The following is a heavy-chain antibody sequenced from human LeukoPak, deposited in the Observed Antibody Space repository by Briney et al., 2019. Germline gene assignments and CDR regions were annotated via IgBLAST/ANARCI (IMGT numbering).Heavy chain of an antibody. CDR1: GGSFSAYY. J-gene: IGHJ4*02. CDR2: VYYSGRT. Sequence: PSETLSLTCTVSGGSFSAYYWNWIRQPPGKGLEWIGYVYYSGRTNYNPSLKSRVTISIDTSKNQFSLRLRSVTAADTAVYYCANLDMATISLGYWGQGTLVTVSS. D-gene: IGHD5-24*01. CDR3: ANLDMATISLGY. V-gene: IGHV4-59*01.